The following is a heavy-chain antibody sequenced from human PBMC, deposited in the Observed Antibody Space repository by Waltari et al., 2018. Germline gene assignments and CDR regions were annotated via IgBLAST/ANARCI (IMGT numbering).Heavy chain of an antibody. CDR2: INPSGGST. Sequence: QVQLVQSGAEVKKPGSSVKVSCKASGYTFTSYYMQWVRQAPGQGLEWMGIINPSGGSTRYAKKFQGRVTMTRDTSTSTVYMELSSLRSEDTAVYYCATILFGVAFPVYGMDVWGQGTTVTVSS. CDR1: GYTFTSYY. CDR3: ATILFGVAFPVYGMDV. J-gene: IGHJ6*02. D-gene: IGHD3-3*01. V-gene: IGHV1-46*01.